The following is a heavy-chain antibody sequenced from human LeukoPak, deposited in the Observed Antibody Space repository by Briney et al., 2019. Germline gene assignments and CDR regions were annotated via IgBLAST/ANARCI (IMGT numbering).Heavy chain of an antibody. CDR3: ARDPLISSGYYSITKPFVFDI. Sequence: SETLSLTCTVSGGSISSYYWSWIRQPPGKGLEWIGYIYYSGSTNYNPSLKSRVTISVDTSKNQFSLKLNSVTAADTAVYYCARDPLISSGYYSITKPFVFDIWGQGTMVTVSS. J-gene: IGHJ3*02. D-gene: IGHD3-22*01. V-gene: IGHV4-59*01. CDR2: IYYSGST. CDR1: GGSISSYY.